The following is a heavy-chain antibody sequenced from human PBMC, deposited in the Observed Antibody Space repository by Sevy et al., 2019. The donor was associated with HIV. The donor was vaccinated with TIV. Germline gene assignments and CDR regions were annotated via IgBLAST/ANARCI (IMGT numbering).Heavy chain of an antibody. CDR3: ARGGALTYYDTTGFQNYFDS. J-gene: IGHJ4*02. CDR2: IYDSGSS. D-gene: IGHD3-22*01. Sequence: SETLSLTCAISGGSISGHYWGWIRQPPGKGLEWTAYIYDSGSSNYNPSLSGRVTISVDTSKNQFSLRLSSVTAADTAVYYCARGGALTYYDTTGFQNYFDSWGPGTLVTVSS. CDR1: GGSISGHY. V-gene: IGHV4-59*11.